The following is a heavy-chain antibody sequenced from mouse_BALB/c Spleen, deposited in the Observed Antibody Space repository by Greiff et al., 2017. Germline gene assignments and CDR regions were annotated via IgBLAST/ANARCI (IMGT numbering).Heavy chain of an antibody. CDR2: IYPGTGST. CDR1: GYIFTSYW. V-gene: IGHV1S132*01. CDR3: AGGGNDEVPAD. Sequence: QVQLQQSGAELVRPGASVKLSCKTSGYIFTSYWIHWVKQRSGQGLVWIARIYPGTGSTYYNEKFKGKATLTADKSSSIAYMQLSSLKSEDSAVEFCAGGGNDEVPADWGQETLVTVSA. D-gene: IGHD6-1*01. J-gene: IGHJ3*01.